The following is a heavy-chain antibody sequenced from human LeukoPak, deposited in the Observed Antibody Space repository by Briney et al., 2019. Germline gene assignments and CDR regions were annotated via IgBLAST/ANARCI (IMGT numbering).Heavy chain of an antibody. CDR2: MYYSGTT. CDR1: GGSISSSTHY. CDR3: ARASVVRGFDY. J-gene: IGHJ4*02. V-gene: IGHV4-39*02. Sequence: SETLSLTCTVSGGSISSSTHYWGWIRQPPGKGLEWIGTMYYSGTTYYGQSLKSRINMSVDTSKNQFSLKLSSVTAADTAIYYYARASVVRGFDYWGQGTLVTVSS. D-gene: IGHD3-10*01.